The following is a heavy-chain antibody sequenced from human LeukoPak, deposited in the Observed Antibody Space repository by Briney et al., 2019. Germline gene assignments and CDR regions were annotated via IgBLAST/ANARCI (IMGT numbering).Heavy chain of an antibody. Sequence: GGSLRLSCAASGFTVSGSYMSWVRQAPGKGLEWVSVIYSDGSTYYPDSVKGRFTISRDNSKNTLYLQMNSLRAEDTAVYYCAKAERDGYNLDFDYWGQGTLVTVSS. CDR3: AKAERDGYNLDFDY. J-gene: IGHJ4*02. CDR1: GFTVSGSY. V-gene: IGHV3-53*01. D-gene: IGHD5-24*01. CDR2: IYSDGST.